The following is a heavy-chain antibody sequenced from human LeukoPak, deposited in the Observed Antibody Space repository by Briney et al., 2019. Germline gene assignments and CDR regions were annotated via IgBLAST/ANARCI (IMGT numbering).Heavy chain of an antibody. J-gene: IGHJ4*02. D-gene: IGHD5-18*01. Sequence: GGSLRLSCAASGFTFSSYSMNWVRQAPGKGLEWVSSISSSRSYIYYADSVKGRFTISRDNAETSLYLQMNSLRAEDTAVYYCARERINSYGSPFGYWGQGTLVTVSS. V-gene: IGHV3-21*01. CDR2: ISSSRSYI. CDR1: GFTFSSYS. CDR3: ARERINSYGSPFGY.